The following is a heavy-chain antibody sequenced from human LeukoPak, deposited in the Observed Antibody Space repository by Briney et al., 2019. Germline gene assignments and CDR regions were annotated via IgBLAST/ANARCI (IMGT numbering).Heavy chain of an antibody. CDR3: AREAKFSTISYYYYMDV. Sequence: SETLSLTCTVSGGSISSYYWSWIRQPPGKGLEWIGYIYYSGSTNYNPSLKSRVTISVDTSKNQFSLKLSSVTAADTAVYYCAREAKFSTISYYYYMDVWGKGTTVTVSS. CDR1: GGSISSYY. V-gene: IGHV4-59*01. J-gene: IGHJ6*03. D-gene: IGHD3-9*01. CDR2: IYYSGST.